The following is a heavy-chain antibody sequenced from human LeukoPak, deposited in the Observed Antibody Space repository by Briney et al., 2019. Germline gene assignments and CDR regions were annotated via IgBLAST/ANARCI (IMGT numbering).Heavy chain of an antibody. CDR2: IRYDGSNK. D-gene: IGHD6-13*01. J-gene: IGHJ4*02. CDR3: ARDLMGIAYRGAFYY. Sequence: GGSLRLSCAASGFTFSSYGMHWVRQAPGKGLEWVTFIRYDGSNKYYADSVKGRFTISRDNAKNSLYLQMNSLRAEDTAVYYCARDLMGIAYRGAFYYWGQGTLVTVSS. V-gene: IGHV3-30*02. CDR1: GFTFSSYG.